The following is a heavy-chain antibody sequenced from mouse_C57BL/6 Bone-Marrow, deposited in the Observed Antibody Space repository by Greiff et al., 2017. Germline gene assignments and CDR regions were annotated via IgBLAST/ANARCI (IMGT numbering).Heavy chain of an antibody. J-gene: IGHJ2*01. V-gene: IGHV5-6*01. CDR1: GFTFSSYG. Sequence: DVQLVESGGDLVKPGGSLKLSCAASGFTFSSYGMSWVRQTPDKRLEWVATISSGGSYTYYPDSVKGRFTISRDNAKNTLYLQMSSLKSEDTAMYYCARHRGTVGPPFDYWGQGTTLTVSS. CDR2: ISSGGSYT. CDR3: ARHRGTVGPPFDY. D-gene: IGHD1-1*01.